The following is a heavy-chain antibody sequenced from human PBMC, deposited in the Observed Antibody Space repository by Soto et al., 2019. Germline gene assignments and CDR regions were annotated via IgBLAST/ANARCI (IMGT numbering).Heavy chain of an antibody. D-gene: IGHD2-15*01. J-gene: IGHJ5*02. CDR3: ARDSGGYCSGGSCPYNWFDP. CDR1: GGSISSGDYY. CDR2: IYYSGST. V-gene: IGHV4-30-4*01. Sequence: SETLSLTCTVSGGSISSGDYYWSWIRQPPGKGLEWIGYIYYSGSTYYNPSLKSRVTISVDTSKNQFSLKLSSVTAADTAVYYCARDSGGYCSGGSCPYNWFDPWGQGTLVTVSS.